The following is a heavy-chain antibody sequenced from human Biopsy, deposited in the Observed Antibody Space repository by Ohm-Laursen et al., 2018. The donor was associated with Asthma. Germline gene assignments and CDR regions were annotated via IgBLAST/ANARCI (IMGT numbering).Heavy chain of an antibody. Sequence: GASVKVSCKASGGTFSSYAISWVRQAPGQGLERMGGIIPIFGTANYAQKFQGRVTITADDSTSTAYMELSSLRSEDTAVYYCARERIAARQRRYYFDYWGQGTLVTVSS. CDR3: ARERIAARQRRYYFDY. D-gene: IGHD6-6*01. CDR1: GGTFSSYA. V-gene: IGHV1-69*13. CDR2: IIPIFGTA. J-gene: IGHJ4*02.